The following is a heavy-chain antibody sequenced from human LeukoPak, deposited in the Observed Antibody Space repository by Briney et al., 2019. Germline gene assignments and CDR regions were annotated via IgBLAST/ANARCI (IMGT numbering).Heavy chain of an antibody. V-gene: IGHV4-38-2*02. D-gene: IGHD1-26*01. CDR3: AKQNREWELLGLNWFDP. Sequence: SETLSLTCTVSGYSISSGYYWGWIRQPPGKGLEWIGSIYHSGSTYYNPSLKSRVTISVDTSKNQFSLKLSSVTAADTAVYYCAKQNREWELLGLNWFDPWGQGTLVTVSS. J-gene: IGHJ5*02. CDR1: GYSISSGYY. CDR2: IYHSGST.